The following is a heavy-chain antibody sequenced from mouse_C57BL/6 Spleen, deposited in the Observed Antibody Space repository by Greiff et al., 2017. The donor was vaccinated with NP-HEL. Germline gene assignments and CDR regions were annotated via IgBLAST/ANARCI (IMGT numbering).Heavy chain of an antibody. J-gene: IGHJ2*01. CDR3: ARAGYYGSATLYLDY. Sequence: QVQLQQPGAELVMPGASVKLSCKASGYTFTSYWMHWVKQRPGQGLEWIGEIDPSDSYTNYNQKFKGKSTLTVDKSSSTAYMQLSSLTSEDSAVYYCARAGYYGSATLYLDYWGQGTTLTVSS. V-gene: IGHV1-69*01. CDR1: GYTFTSYW. D-gene: IGHD1-1*01. CDR2: IDPSDSYT.